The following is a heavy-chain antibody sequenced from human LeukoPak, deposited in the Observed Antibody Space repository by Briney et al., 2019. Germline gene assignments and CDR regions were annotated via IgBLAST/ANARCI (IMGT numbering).Heavy chain of an antibody. CDR2: INHSGST. CDR3: ARGPPLYCSGGSCYRANDY. CDR1: GGSFSGYY. Sequence: SETLSLTCAVYGGSFSGYYWSWIRQPPGKGLEWIGEINHSGSTNYNPSLKSRVTISVDTSKNQFSLKLSSVTDADTAVYYCARGPPLYCSGGSCYRANDYWGQGTLVTVSS. D-gene: IGHD2-15*01. V-gene: IGHV4-34*01. J-gene: IGHJ4*02.